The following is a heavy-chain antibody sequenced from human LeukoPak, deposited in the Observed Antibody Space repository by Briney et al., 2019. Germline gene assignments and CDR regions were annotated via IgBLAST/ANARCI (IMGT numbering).Heavy chain of an antibody. V-gene: IGHV3-30*04. Sequence: GRSLRLSCAASGFTFSSYAMHWVRQAPGKGLEWVAVISYDGSNKYYADSVKGRFTISRDNAKNSLYLQMNSLRAEDTAVYYCARAETVGYCSGGSCYNNWFDPWGQGTLVTVSS. CDR1: GFTFSSYA. J-gene: IGHJ5*02. CDR2: ISYDGSNK. D-gene: IGHD2-15*01. CDR3: ARAETVGYCSGGSCYNNWFDP.